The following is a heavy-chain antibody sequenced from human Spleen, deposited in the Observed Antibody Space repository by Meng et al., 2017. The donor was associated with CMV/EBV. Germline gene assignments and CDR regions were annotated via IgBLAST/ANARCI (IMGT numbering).Heavy chain of an antibody. CDR3: AKDPSRSRSWYPSDGMDV. CDR1: GFTFSAYA. V-gene: IGHV3-30-3*01. Sequence: GGSLRLSCAASGFTFSAYAMHWVRQAPGKGLEWVAFISYDGSNKYYADSVKGRFTISRDNSKNTLYLQMNSLRAEDTAVYYCAKDPSRSRSWYPSDGMDVWGQGTTVTVSS. D-gene: IGHD6-13*01. J-gene: IGHJ6*02. CDR2: ISYDGSNK.